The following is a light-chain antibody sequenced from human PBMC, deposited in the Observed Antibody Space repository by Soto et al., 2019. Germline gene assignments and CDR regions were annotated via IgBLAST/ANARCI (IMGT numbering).Light chain of an antibody. CDR1: SSDVSGYNY. CDR3: CSYAGSYSYV. V-gene: IGLV2-11*01. CDR2: DVS. Sequence: QARSVCGSPGQPDTNSCTGTSSDVSGYNYVSWYQQHPGKAPKLMIYDVSKRPSGIPDRFSGSKSGNTASLTISGLQAEDEADYYCCSYAGSYSYVFGTGTKVTVL. J-gene: IGLJ1*01.